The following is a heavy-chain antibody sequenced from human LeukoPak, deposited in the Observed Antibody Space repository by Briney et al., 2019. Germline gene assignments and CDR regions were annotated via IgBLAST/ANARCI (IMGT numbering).Heavy chain of an antibody. CDR2: IIPIFGTA. D-gene: IGHD2-15*01. CDR1: GGTFSSYA. CDR3: ARDGREGYCSGGSCYNDY. Sequence: ASVTVSCKASGGTFSSYAISWVRQAPGQGLEWMGGIIPIFGTANYAQKFQGRVTITADKSTSTAYMELSSLRSEDTAVYYCARDGREGYCSGGSCYNDYWGQGTLVTVSS. V-gene: IGHV1-69*06. J-gene: IGHJ4*02.